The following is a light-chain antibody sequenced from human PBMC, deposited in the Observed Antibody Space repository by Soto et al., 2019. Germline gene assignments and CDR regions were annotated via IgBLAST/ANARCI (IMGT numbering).Light chain of an antibody. V-gene: IGKV1-27*01. Sequence: DIPMTQSPSSLSTSVGDRVTITCRASQGIGNYLAWYQQKPGKVPKLLICAASTLQSGVPSRFSGSGSGTDFTLTISSLQPEDVATYYCQKYNSAPWTFGQGTKVEI. J-gene: IGKJ1*01. CDR2: AAS. CDR3: QKYNSAPWT. CDR1: QGIGNY.